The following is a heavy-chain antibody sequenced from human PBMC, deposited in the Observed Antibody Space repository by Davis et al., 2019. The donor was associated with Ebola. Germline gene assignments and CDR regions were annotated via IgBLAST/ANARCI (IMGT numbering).Heavy chain of an antibody. Sequence: SETLSLTCTVSGGPITSSVHYWGWIRQTPGKGLEWIASIYYSGYTYYNPSLKSRVTISVDTSKNQFSLKLSSVTAADTAVYYCARVPLEQWLVRGDYYGMDVWGQGTTVTVSS. CDR2: IYYSGYT. D-gene: IGHD6-19*01. CDR3: ARVPLEQWLVRGDYYGMDV. V-gene: IGHV4-39*01. CDR1: GGPITSSVHY. J-gene: IGHJ6*02.